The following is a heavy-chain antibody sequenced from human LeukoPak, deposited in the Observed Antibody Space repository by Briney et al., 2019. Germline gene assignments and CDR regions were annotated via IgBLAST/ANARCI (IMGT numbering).Heavy chain of an antibody. CDR3: ASLDS. CDR1: GFTFSTYG. CDR2: IPHDGSNK. J-gene: IGHJ4*02. Sequence: GGSLRLSCAASGFTFSTYGMHWVRQAPGKGLDWVAFIPHDGSNKYYADSVKGRFTISRDNSKNTLSLQMSSLRPEDTALYYCASLDSWGQGTLVTVSS. V-gene: IGHV3-30*19.